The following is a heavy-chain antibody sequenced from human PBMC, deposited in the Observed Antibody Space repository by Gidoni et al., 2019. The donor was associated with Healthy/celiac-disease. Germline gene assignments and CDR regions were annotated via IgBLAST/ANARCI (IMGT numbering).Heavy chain of an antibody. V-gene: IGHV3-21*01. CDR2: ISSSSSYI. Sequence: EVQLVESGGGLVKPGGSLRLSCAASGFTFSSYSMNWVRQAPGKGSEWGSYISSSSSYINYADSVKGRFTISRDNAKNSLYLQMNSLRAEDTAVYYCARDVVGAYAMTDYYFDYWGQGTLVTVSS. CDR3: ARDVVGAYAMTDYYFDY. CDR1: GFTFSSYS. D-gene: IGHD1-26*01. J-gene: IGHJ4*02.